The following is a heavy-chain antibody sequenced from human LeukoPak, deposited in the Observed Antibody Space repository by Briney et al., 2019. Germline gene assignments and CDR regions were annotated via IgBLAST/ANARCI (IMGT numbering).Heavy chain of an antibody. Sequence: SETLSLTCTVSGGSISSYYWSWIRQPPGKGLEWIGYIYTSGSTNYNPSLKSRVTISVDTSKNQFSLKLSSVTAADTAVYYCARRALYCSSTSCHYYYYMDVWGKGTAVTVSS. J-gene: IGHJ6*03. CDR3: ARRALYCSSTSCHYYYYMDV. CDR2: IYTSGST. D-gene: IGHD2-2*01. V-gene: IGHV4-4*09. CDR1: GGSISSYY.